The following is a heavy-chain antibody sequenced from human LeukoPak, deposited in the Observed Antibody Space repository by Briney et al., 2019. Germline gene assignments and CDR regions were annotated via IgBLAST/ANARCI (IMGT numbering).Heavy chain of an antibody. CDR3: ARWALYRGYSSY. Sequence: ASVKVSCKASGYTFSKFYIHWVRQAPGQGLEWMGLLNTQPNNDYTNYAQKFQGRVTMTRDTSINTAYMEVSRLQSDDSAVYYCARWALYRGYSSYWGQGTLVTVSS. J-gene: IGHJ4*02. V-gene: IGHV1-2*02. D-gene: IGHD5-12*01. CDR1: GYTFSKFY. CDR2: LNTQPNNDYT.